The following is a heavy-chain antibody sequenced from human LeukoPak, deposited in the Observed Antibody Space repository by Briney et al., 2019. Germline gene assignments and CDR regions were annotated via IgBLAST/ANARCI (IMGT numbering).Heavy chain of an antibody. J-gene: IGHJ4*02. CDR1: EFSVGSNY. Sequence: GGSLRLSCAASEFSVGSNYMTWVRQAPGKGLEWVSLIYSGGSMYYADSVKGRFTISRDNSKNTLYLQMNSLRAEDTAVYYCARGDSGSYLAPWGQGTLVTVSS. V-gene: IGHV3-66*01. CDR3: ARGDSGSYLAP. D-gene: IGHD1-26*01. CDR2: IYSGGSM.